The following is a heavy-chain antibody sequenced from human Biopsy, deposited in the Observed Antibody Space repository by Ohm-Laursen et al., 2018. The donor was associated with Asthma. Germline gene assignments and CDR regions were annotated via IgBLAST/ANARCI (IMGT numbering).Heavy chain of an antibody. CDR3: AKDLSKAVGGSDDYYYGMDV. Sequence: SLRLSCAALGFTFSNYAMTWVRQAPGKGLEWVSAISGGGGGTKYADSVKGRFTISRDNSKNTLSLQMSSLRAEDTALYYCAKDLSKAVGGSDDYYYGMDVWGQGTTVTVAS. D-gene: IGHD6-19*01. V-gene: IGHV3-23*01. J-gene: IGHJ6*02. CDR1: GFTFSNYA. CDR2: ISGGGGGT.